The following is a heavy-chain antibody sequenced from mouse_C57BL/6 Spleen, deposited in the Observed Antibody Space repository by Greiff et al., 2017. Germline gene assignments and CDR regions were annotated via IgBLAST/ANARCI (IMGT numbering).Heavy chain of an antibody. CDR1: GFTFSSYG. Sequence: EVQLQQSGGDLVKPGGSLKLSCAASGFTFSSYGMSWVRQTPDKRLEWVATISSGGSYTYYPDSVKGRFTISRDNAKNTLYLQVSSLKSEDTAMYYCARQYGYDLDYWGQGTSVTVSS. J-gene: IGHJ4*01. CDR2: ISSGGSYT. V-gene: IGHV5-6*01. CDR3: ARQYGYDLDY. D-gene: IGHD2-2*01.